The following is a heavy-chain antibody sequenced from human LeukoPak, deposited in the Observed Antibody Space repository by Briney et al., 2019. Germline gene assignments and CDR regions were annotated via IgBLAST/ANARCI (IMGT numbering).Heavy chain of an antibody. V-gene: IGHV1-24*01. CDR3: ATLWYYDILTGYSPDY. CDR1: GYTFTTYY. Sequence: ASVKVSCKASGYTFTTYYLHWVRQAPGKGLEWMGGFDPEDGETIYAQKFQGRVTMTEDTSTDTAYMELSSLRSEDTAVYYCATLWYYDILTGYSPDYWGQGTLVTVSS. J-gene: IGHJ4*02. D-gene: IGHD3-9*01. CDR2: FDPEDGET.